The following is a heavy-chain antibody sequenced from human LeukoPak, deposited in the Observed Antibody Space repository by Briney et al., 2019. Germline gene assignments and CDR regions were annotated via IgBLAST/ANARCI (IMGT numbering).Heavy chain of an antibody. CDR3: ARDPLAVSINTYA. V-gene: IGHV3-66*01. CDR1: GFTVSSNY. Sequence: GGSLRLSCAASGFTVSSNYMSWVRQAPGKGLEWVSLIFSHGETSYADSVKGRFTISRDNSKNTLYLQMNGLRVEDTAVYYCARDPLAVSINTYAWGQGTLVTVSS. J-gene: IGHJ4*02. D-gene: IGHD6-19*01. CDR2: IFSHGET.